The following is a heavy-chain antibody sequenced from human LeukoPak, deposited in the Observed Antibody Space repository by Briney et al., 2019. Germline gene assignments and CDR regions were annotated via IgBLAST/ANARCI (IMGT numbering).Heavy chain of an antibody. D-gene: IGHD1-26*01. CDR1: GGSISSSSYY. CDR3: ARAAPGVGATVDY. CDR2: IYYSGST. J-gene: IGHJ4*02. V-gene: IGHV4-39*07. Sequence: SETLSLTCTVSGGSISSSSYYWGWIRQPPGKGLEWIGSIYYSGSTYYNPYLKGRVTISVDTSKNQFSLKLSSVTAADTAVYYCARAAPGVGATVDYWGQGTLVTVSS.